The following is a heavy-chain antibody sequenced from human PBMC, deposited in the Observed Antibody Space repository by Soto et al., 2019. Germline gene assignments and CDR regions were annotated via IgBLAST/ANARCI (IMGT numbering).Heavy chain of an antibody. CDR1: GGTFSNYP. D-gene: IGHD2-21*02. CDR3: ARGLYCGGGCYSHFDY. J-gene: IGHJ4*02. V-gene: IGHV1-69*01. CDR2: IIPIFGTT. Sequence: VQLVQSGAEVKKPGSSVKVSCKASGGTFSNYPFIWVRQAPGQGLDWMGGIIPIFGTTDYGQRFQGRVTNTAYDSTNTAYMELSSLRSYDTAVYYCARGLYCGGGCYSHFDYWGQGTLVTVSS.